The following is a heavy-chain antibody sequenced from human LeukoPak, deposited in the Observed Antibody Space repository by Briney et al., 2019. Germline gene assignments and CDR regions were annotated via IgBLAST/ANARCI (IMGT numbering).Heavy chain of an antibody. CDR2: INPDGGGT. J-gene: IGHJ4*02. CDR3: ARETVVVADANYFDY. Sequence: ASVKVSCKASGYTFVGYYMHWVRQAPGQGLEWMGIINPDGGGTTYAQKFQGRVTMTRDTSTSTVYMELSSLTSEDTAVYYCARETVVVADANYFDYWGQGSLVTVSS. D-gene: IGHD2-15*01. V-gene: IGHV1-46*01. CDR1: GYTFVGYY.